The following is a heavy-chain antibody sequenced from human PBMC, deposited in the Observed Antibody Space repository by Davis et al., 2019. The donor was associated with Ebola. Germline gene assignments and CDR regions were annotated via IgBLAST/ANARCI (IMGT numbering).Heavy chain of an antibody. CDR1: GYTFTDYY. Sequence: ASVKVSCKASGYTFTDYYIHWVRQAPGQGLEWMGWINPNSGGTNYAQKFQGRVTMTRDMSTSTAYMELSSLRSEDTAVYYCAAPGSYSSNWDDAFDIWGQGTMVTVSS. V-gene: IGHV1-2*02. CDR2: INPNSGGT. D-gene: IGHD6-13*01. J-gene: IGHJ3*02. CDR3: AAPGSYSSNWDDAFDI.